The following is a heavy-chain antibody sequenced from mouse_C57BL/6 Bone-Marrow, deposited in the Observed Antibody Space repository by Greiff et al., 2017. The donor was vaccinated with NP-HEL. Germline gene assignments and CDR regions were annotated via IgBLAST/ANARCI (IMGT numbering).Heavy chain of an antibody. V-gene: IGHV5-6*01. CDR1: GFTFSSSG. D-gene: IGHD2-4*01. Sequence: EVHLVESGGDLVKPGGSLKLSCAASGFTFSSSGMSWVRQTPDKRLEWVATISSGGSYTYSPDSVKGRFTISRDNAKNTLYLQMSSLKSEDTAMYYCASPYDYDVAWFAYWGQGTLVTVSA. J-gene: IGHJ3*01. CDR3: ASPYDYDVAWFAY. CDR2: ISSGGSYT.